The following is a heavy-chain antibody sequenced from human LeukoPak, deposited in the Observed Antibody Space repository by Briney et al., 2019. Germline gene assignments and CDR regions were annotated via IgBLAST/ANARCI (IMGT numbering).Heavy chain of an antibody. Sequence: GGSLTLSCAASGFTFSSYGMHWVRQAPGKGLEWVAVISYDGSNKYYADSVKGRFTISRDNSKNTLYLQMNSLRAEDTAVYYCAKGSAYYDFWSGYYGFDYWGQGTLVTVSS. CDR2: ISYDGSNK. J-gene: IGHJ4*02. D-gene: IGHD3-3*01. V-gene: IGHV3-30*18. CDR3: AKGSAYYDFWSGYYGFDY. CDR1: GFTFSSYG.